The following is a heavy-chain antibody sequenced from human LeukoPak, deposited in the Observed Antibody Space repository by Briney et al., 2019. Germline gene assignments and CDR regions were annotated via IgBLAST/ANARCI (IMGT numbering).Heavy chain of an antibody. J-gene: IGHJ4*02. V-gene: IGHV1-2*06. CDR3: ARDKFAAAGSNPYFDY. CDR2: INPNSGGT. D-gene: IGHD6-13*01. CDR1: GYTFTGYY. Sequence: ASVKVSCKASGYTFTGYYMHWVRQAPGQGLEWMGRINPNSGGTNYAQKFQGRVTMTRDTSISTAYMELSRLRSEDTAVYYCARDKFAAAGSNPYFDYWGQGTLVTVSS.